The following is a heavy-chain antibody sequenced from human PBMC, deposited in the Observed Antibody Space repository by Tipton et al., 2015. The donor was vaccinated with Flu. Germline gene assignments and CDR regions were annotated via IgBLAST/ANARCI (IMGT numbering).Heavy chain of an antibody. V-gene: IGHV4-61*02. CDR2: VYKDGST. D-gene: IGHD3-22*01. CDR3: ARSHPFLGYDSSGRSEGGFDS. CDR1: GGSINRGTYY. Sequence: TLSLTCTVSGGSINRGTYYWSWIRQSAGKGLEWVGRVYKDGSTNYNPSLKSRVTMSIDTSKNQFSLKLNSVTAADTAVYYCARSHPFLGYDSSGRSEGGFDSWGQGTLVTVSS. J-gene: IGHJ4*02.